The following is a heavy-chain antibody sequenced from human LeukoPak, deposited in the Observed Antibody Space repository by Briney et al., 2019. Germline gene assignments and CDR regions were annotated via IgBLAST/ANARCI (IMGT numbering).Heavy chain of an antibody. Sequence: GRSLRLSCAASGFTFDDYAMHWVRQAPGKGLEWVSGISWNSGSIGYADSVKGRFTISRDNAKNSLYLQMNSLRAEDTALYYCAKDKRAGYSSSWYHFDYWGQGTLVTVSS. CDR1: GFTFDDYA. CDR2: ISWNSGSI. D-gene: IGHD6-13*01. V-gene: IGHV3-9*01. CDR3: AKDKRAGYSSSWYHFDY. J-gene: IGHJ4*02.